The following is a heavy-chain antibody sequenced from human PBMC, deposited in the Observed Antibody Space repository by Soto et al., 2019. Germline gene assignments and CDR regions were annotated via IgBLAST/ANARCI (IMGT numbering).Heavy chain of an antibody. CDR1: GGTFTDLG. Sequence: SVKVSGKAAGGTFTDLGLHWVRQAPGQGLEWMGGIIPIFGAPNYAQKFQGRVIITADEFTSTAHMELSSLRSEDTAVYYCARGWDHYDSSGLLTWFDPWGQGTQVTVSS. J-gene: IGHJ5*02. CDR2: IIPIFGAP. D-gene: IGHD3-22*01. CDR3: ARGWDHYDSSGLLTWFDP. V-gene: IGHV1-69*13.